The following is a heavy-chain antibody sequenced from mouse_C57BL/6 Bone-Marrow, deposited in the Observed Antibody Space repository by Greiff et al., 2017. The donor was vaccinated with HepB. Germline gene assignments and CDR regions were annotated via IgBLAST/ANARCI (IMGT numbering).Heavy chain of an antibody. CDR3: ARKDYSNYNNRYCDV. J-gene: IGHJ1*03. CDR2: INSDGGST. CDR1: EYEFPSHD. D-gene: IGHD2-5*01. Sequence: EVKLVESGGGLVQPGESLKLSCESNEYEFPSHDMSWVRKTPEKRLELVAAINSDGGSTYYPDTMERRFIISRDNTKTTLYLQMSSLRSEDTALYYCARKDYSNYNNRYCDVWGTGTTVTVSS. V-gene: IGHV5-2*01.